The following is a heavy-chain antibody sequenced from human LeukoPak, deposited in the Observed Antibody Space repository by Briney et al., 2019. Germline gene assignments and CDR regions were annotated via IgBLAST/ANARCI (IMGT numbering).Heavy chain of an antibody. J-gene: IGHJ5*02. CDR1: GFTFNSYG. D-gene: IGHD6-13*01. Sequence: GGSLRLSCAASGFTFNSYGMHWVRQAPGKGLEWVAVISYDGSSKYYGDSVKGRFTISRDNSKNTLYLQMNSLRAEDTAVYYCARDRVAAAESWWFDPWGQGTLVTVSS. CDR3: ARDRVAAAESWWFDP. V-gene: IGHV3-30*03. CDR2: ISYDGSSK.